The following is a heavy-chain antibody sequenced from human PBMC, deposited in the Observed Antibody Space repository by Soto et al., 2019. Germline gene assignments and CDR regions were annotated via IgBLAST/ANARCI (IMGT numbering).Heavy chain of an antibody. D-gene: IGHD6-6*01. CDR3: ASGSIAARFPDV. CDR2: IYYSGST. CDR1: GGSISSGGYY. V-gene: IGHV4-31*03. Sequence: PSETLSLTCTVSGGSISSGGYYWSWIRQHPGKGLEWIGYIYYSGSTYYNPSLKSRVTISVDTSKNQFSLKLSSVTAADTAVYYCASGSIAARFPDVWGQGTTVTVSS. J-gene: IGHJ6*02.